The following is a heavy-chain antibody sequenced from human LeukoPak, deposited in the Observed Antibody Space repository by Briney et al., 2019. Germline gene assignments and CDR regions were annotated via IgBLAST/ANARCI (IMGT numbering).Heavy chain of an antibody. CDR3: ARRVAGESRAFDI. CDR1: GASIGSFY. D-gene: IGHD3-10*01. Sequence: PSETLSLTCSVSGASIGSFYWSWIRQTPGKGLEWIGHVSYSGSTNYNPSLNSRVTISLDTSKNQFSLKLSSLTAADTAVYYCARRVAGESRAFDIWGQGTMVTVSS. V-gene: IGHV4-59*01. CDR2: VSYSGST. J-gene: IGHJ3*02.